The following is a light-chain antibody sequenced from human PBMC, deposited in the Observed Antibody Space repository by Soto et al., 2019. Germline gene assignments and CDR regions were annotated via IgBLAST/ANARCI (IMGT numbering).Light chain of an antibody. CDR1: SSDVGRYNL. Sequence: QSALTQPASVSGSPGQSITISCTGTSSDVGRYNLVSWYQHHPGQAPKLMIYEDSQRPLGVSNRFSGSKSGNTASLTISGLQGEDEADYYCCSYAGSSLFALFGGGTKVTVL. CDR3: CSYAGSSLFAL. J-gene: IGLJ2*01. V-gene: IGLV2-23*02. CDR2: EDS.